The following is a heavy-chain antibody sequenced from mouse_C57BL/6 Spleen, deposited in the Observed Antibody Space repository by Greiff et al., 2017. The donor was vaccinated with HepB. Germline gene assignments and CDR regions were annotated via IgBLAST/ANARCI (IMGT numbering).Heavy chain of an antibody. J-gene: IGHJ3*01. CDR3: ARPVHYYGSRAWFAY. Sequence: QVQLQQPGAELVKPGASVKLSCKASGYTFTSYWMQWVKQRPGQGLEWIGEIDPSDSYTNYNQKFKGKATLTVDTSSSTAYMQLSSLTSEDSAVYYCARPVHYYGSRAWFAYWGQGTLVTVSA. V-gene: IGHV1-50*01. D-gene: IGHD1-1*01. CDR2: IDPSDSYT. CDR1: GYTFTSYW.